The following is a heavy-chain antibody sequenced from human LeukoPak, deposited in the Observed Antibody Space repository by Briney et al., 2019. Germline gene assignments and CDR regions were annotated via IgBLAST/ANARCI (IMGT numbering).Heavy chain of an antibody. CDR2: IKDDGLEK. J-gene: IGHJ5*02. CDR3: ARVSQRSFDP. V-gene: IGHV3-7*04. CDR1: GFTFSSYW. Sequence: GGSLRLSCAPSGFTFSSYWMSLVRQAPGKGLEGVANIKDDGLEKFYMDSVEGRFTISRDNAKNSLYLQMNSLRSEDTAVYYCARVSQRSFDPCGPGTLVTVSS.